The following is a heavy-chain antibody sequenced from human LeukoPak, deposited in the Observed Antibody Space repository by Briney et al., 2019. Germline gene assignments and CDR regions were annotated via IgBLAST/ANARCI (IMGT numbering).Heavy chain of an antibody. CDR2: IKQDGSDK. J-gene: IGHJ1*01. CDR1: GFNFRAYW. D-gene: IGHD6-19*01. CDR3: ARESYSSGWYGHFQH. Sequence: GGSLRLSCTTSGFNFRAYWMAWVRQAPGKGLEWVGNIKQDGSDKNYMDSVKGRFTISRDNAKNSLYLQMNSLRAEDTAVYYCARESYSSGWYGHFQHWGQGTLVTVSS. V-gene: IGHV3-7*01.